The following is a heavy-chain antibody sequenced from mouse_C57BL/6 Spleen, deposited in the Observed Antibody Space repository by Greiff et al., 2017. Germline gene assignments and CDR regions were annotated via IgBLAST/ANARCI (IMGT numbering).Heavy chain of an antibody. D-gene: IGHD3-3*01. CDR1: GYTFTTYP. J-gene: IGHJ4*01. CDR2: FHPYNDDN. CDR3: ARRGRVAMDY. Sequence: QVQLQQSGAELVKPGASVTMSCKASGYTFTTYPIGWMKQNTGKSLEWIGNFHPYNDDNKYNEKFKGKDTLTVEKSSSTVYLELRRLTSEDSAVYYCARRGRVAMDYWGQGTSVTVSS. V-gene: IGHV1-47*01.